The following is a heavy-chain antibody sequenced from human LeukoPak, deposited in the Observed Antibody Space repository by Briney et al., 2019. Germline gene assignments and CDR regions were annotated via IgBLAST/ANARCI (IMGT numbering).Heavy chain of an antibody. CDR1: IDSFSNYH. D-gene: IGHD1-26*01. Sequence: SETLSLTCAVYIDSFSNYHWNWIRQTPAKGMEWIGEVNESGGTNISPSLRSRVILPVDTSKNQFSLKLISVTVADTAIYYYARGQGATVPQVGKNWFDPWGQGTRVTVSS. V-gene: IGHV4-34*01. CDR2: VNESGGT. CDR3: ARGQGATVPQVGKNWFDP. J-gene: IGHJ5*02.